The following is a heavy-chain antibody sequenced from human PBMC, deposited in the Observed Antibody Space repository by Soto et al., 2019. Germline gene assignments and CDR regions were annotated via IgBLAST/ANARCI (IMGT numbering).Heavy chain of an antibody. J-gene: IGHJ4*02. V-gene: IGHV1-18*01. CDR2: ISAYNGNT. CDR1: GYTFTSYG. CDR3: ARDLRDYYDSSGTKVFDY. D-gene: IGHD3-22*01. Sequence: ASVKVSCKASGYTFTSYGISWVRQAPGQGLEWMGWISAYNGNTNYAQKLQGRVTMTTDTSTSTAYMELRSLGSDDTAVYYCARDLRDYYDSSGTKVFDYWGQGTLVTVSS.